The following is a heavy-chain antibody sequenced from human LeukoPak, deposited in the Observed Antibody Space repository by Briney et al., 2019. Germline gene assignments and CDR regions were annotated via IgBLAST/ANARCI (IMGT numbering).Heavy chain of an antibody. CDR3: ATLRDGYNLGLYNYYMDV. CDR2: IYYSGST. J-gene: IGHJ6*03. Sequence: SETLSLTCTVSGGSIRSNTYYWGWIRQPPGKGLEWIGSIYYSGSTYYNPSLKSRVTISVDTSKNQFSLKLSSVTAADAAVYYCATLRDGYNLGLYNYYMDVWGKGTTVTISS. D-gene: IGHD5-24*01. CDR1: GGSIRSNTYY. V-gene: IGHV4-39*01.